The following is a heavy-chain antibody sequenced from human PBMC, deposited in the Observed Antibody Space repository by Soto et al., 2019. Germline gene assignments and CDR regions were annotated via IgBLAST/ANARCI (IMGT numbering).Heavy chain of an antibody. CDR1: GYTFSNYW. D-gene: IGHD3-10*01. J-gene: IGHJ4*02. CDR3: ARHGEMASTTFDC. Sequence: PGESLKISCQDSGYTFSNYWISWVRQKPGKGLEWMGRIDPSDSYTNYSPSFQGHVTISVDKSVSTAYLQWSSLKASDTALYYCARHGEMASTTFDCWGQGTQVTV. CDR2: IDPSDSYT. V-gene: IGHV5-10-1*01.